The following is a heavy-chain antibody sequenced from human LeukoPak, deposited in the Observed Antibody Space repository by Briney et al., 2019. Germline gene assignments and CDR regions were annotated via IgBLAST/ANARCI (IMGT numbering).Heavy chain of an antibody. CDR2: IYSSGTT. CDR3: ARGRPGSYSFDY. D-gene: IGHD1-26*01. CDR1: GFTVSSNY. Sequence: PGGSLRLSCAASGFTVSSNYMSWVRQAPGKGLQWVSVIYSSGTTYYADSVKGRFTISRDNSKNTLYLQMNSLRAEDTAVYYCARGRPGSYSFDYWGQGALVTVSS. V-gene: IGHV3-66*01. J-gene: IGHJ4*02.